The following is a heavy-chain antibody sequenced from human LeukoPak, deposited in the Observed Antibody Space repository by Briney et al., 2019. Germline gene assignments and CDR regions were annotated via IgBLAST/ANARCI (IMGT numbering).Heavy chain of an antibody. CDR1: GYSISSGYY. CDR3: ARGGYSGYVNYLPMTS. CDR2: IYHSGST. V-gene: IGHV4-38-2*02. J-gene: IGHJ5*02. Sequence: SETLSLTCTVSGYSISSGYYWGWIRQPPGKGLEWIGSIYHSGSTYYNPSLKSRVTISVDTSMNQFSLKLSSVTAADTAVYYCARGGYSGYVNYLPMTSWGQGTLVTVSS. D-gene: IGHD5-12*01.